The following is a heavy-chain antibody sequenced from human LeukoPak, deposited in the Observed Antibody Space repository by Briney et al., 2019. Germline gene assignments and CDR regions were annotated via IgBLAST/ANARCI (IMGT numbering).Heavy chain of an antibody. D-gene: IGHD3-3*01. J-gene: IGHJ4*02. CDR1: GFTFSSYA. Sequence: GGSLRLSCAASGFTFSSYAMSWVRQAPGKGLEWVSAISGSGGSTYYADSVKGRFTISRDNSKNTLYLQMNSLRAEDTAVYYCAKERRGEKYDFWSGYYTALGYWGQGTLVTVSS. CDR3: AKERRGEKYDFWSGYYTALGY. V-gene: IGHV3-23*01. CDR2: ISGSGGST.